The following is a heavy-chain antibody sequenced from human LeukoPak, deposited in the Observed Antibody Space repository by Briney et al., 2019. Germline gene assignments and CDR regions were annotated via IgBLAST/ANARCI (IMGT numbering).Heavy chain of an antibody. V-gene: IGHV4-61*02. CDR3: ARGGRYYDILTGYYPYYYYYMDV. CDR1: GGSISSGSYY. J-gene: IGHJ6*03. CDR2: IYTSGST. D-gene: IGHD3-9*01. Sequence: PSQTLSLTCTVSGGSISSGSYYWSWIRQPAGKGLEWIGRIYTSGSTNYNPSLKSRVTISVDTSKNQFSLKLSSVTAADTAVYYCARGGRYYDILTGYYPYYYYYMDVWGKGTTVTVSS.